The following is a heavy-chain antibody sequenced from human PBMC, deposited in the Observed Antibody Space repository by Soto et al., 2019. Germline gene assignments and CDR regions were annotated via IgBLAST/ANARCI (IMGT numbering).Heavy chain of an antibody. CDR3: ARDLSMIVVXPGY. J-gene: IGHJ4*02. V-gene: IGHV1-18*01. CDR2: ITIYNGNT. Sequence: ASVKVSFKASGYTFTSYGTSWVRQAPGQGLEWMGWITIYNGNTKYAQKFQDRVTMTTDTSTGTSYMELRSLRSDDTAVYYCARDLSMIVVXPGYWGQGTLVTVSS. D-gene: IGHD3-22*01. CDR1: GYTFTSYG.